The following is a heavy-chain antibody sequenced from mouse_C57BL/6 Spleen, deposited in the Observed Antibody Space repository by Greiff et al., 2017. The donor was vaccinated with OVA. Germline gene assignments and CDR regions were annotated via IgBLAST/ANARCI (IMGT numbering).Heavy chain of an antibody. V-gene: IGHV5-4*01. CDR2: ISDGGSYT. CDR1: GFTFSSYA. CDR3: ARDEENYGNLYAMDY. J-gene: IGHJ4*01. D-gene: IGHD2-1*01. Sequence: LVESGGGLVKPGGSLKLSCAASGFTFSSYAMSWVRQTPEKRLEWVATISDGGSYTYYPDNVKGRFTISRDNAKNNLYLQMSHLKSEDTAMYYCARDEENYGNLYAMDYWGQGTSVTVSS.